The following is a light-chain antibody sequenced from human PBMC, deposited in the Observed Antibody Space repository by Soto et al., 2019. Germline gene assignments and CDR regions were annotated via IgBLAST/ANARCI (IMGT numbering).Light chain of an antibody. J-gene: IGLJ3*02. CDR3: FLQSTVFRV. V-gene: IGLV7-46*01. CDR1: AGTVTSAQY. CDR2: DTI. Sequence: QAVVTQEPSVTVSPGGTVTLTCASSAGTVTSAQYPYWIQQKAGQAPRTLIYDTIHKHSWTPARFSGSLLGGKAALTLSGAQPEDEADYSCFLQSTVFRVFGGGTKLPVL.